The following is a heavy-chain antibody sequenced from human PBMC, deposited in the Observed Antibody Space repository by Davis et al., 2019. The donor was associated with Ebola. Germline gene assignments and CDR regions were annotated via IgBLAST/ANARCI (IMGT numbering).Heavy chain of an antibody. CDR2: ISSSSSTI. V-gene: IGHV3-48*04. J-gene: IGHJ5*02. D-gene: IGHD2-21*01. CDR3: VRGGNYGGFDL. Sequence: GGSLRLSCAASGFTFSSYSMNWVRQAPGKGLEWVSYISSSSSTIYYADSVKGRFTISRDNAKNTLNLQMKSPRVEDTAVYYCVRGGNYGGFDLWGQGTLVTVSS. CDR1: GFTFSSYS.